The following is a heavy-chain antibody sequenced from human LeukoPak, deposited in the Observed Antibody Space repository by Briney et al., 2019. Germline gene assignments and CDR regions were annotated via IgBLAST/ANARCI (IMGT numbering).Heavy chain of an antibody. J-gene: IGHJ3*02. D-gene: IGHD6-19*01. V-gene: IGHV5-51*01. Sequence: GESLKISCKGSGYSFTNYWIGWVRQMPGKGLEYMGIIYPGDPDTRNSPSFQGQVTISADKSINTAYLQWTSLKASDTAMYYCARRSRLAGAIGNAFDIWGQGTMVTVSS. CDR1: GYSFTNYW. CDR2: IYPGDPDT. CDR3: ARRSRLAGAIGNAFDI.